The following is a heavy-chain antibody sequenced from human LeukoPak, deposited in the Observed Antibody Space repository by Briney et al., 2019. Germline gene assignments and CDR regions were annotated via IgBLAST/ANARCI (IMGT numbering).Heavy chain of an antibody. CDR3: TAMRDLGF. CDR1: GFTFSNAW. Sequence: GGSLRLSRAASGFTFSNAWMSWVRQAPGKGLEWVGRIISKTDGGTIDYAAPVKGRFTISRDDSKNTLYVEMNSLKTEDTGVYYCTAMRDLGFWGQGTLVTVSS. J-gene: IGHJ4*02. CDR2: IISKTDGGTI. V-gene: IGHV3-15*01.